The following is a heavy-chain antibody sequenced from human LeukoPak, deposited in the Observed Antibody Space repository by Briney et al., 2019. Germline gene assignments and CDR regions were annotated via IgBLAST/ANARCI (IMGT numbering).Heavy chain of an antibody. D-gene: IGHD4-11*01. CDR3: ASLYSNLDAFDI. J-gene: IGHJ3*02. Sequence: SQTLSLTCTVSGGSISSGGYYWSWIRQPAGKGLEWIGRIYTSGSTNYNPSLKSRVTMSVDTSKNQFSLKLSSVTAADTAVYYCASLYSNLDAFDIWGQGTMVTVSS. V-gene: IGHV4-61*02. CDR1: GGSISSGGYY. CDR2: IYTSGST.